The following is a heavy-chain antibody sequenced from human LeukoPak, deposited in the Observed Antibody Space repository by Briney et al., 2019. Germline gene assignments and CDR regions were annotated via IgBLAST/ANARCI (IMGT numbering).Heavy chain of an antibody. CDR2: TSSDGSNK. CDR1: GFTFSIFG. V-gene: IGHV3-30*18. J-gene: IGHJ4*02. D-gene: IGHD3-22*01. Sequence: GGSLRLSCVASGFTFSIFGMHWVRQAPGKGLEWVAVTSSDGSNKDYADSVKGRFTIDRDNSKNTLYLQMDSLRAEDTAVYYCAKDRMADSSGYYPLFDYWGQGTLVTVSS. CDR3: AKDRMADSSGYYPLFDY.